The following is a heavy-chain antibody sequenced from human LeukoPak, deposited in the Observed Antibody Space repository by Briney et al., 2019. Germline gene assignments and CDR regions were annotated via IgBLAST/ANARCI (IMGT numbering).Heavy chain of an antibody. V-gene: IGHV4-4*09. D-gene: IGHD3-10*01. Sequence: SETLSLTCTVSDDSISSYYWSWIRHPPRKGLEWIGFIYSSGSTNYNPSLKSRLTISVDTSKNQFSLRLTSVTAADTAVYYCARQTWFAESYFDYWGQGTLVTVSS. CDR2: IYSSGST. J-gene: IGHJ4*02. CDR3: ARQTWFAESYFDY. CDR1: DDSISSYY.